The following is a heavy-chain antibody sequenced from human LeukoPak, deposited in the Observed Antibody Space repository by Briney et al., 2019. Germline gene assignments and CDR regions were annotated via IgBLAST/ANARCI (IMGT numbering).Heavy chain of an antibody. V-gene: IGHV3-9*03. CDR3: AKGIAVAASGGFDY. CDR2: ISWNSGSI. D-gene: IGHD6-19*01. CDR1: GFTFDDYA. Sequence: SLRLSCAASGFTFDDYAMHWVRQAPGKGLEWVSGISWNSGSIGYADSVKGRFTISRDNAKNSLYLQMNSLRAEDMALYYCAKGIAVAASGGFDYWGQGTLVTVSS. J-gene: IGHJ4*02.